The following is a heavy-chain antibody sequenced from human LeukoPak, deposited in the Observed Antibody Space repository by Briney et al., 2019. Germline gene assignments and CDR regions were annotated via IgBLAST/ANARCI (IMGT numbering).Heavy chain of an antibody. CDR1: GFTFSSYW. Sequence: PGGSLRLSCAASGFTFSSYWMSWVRQAPGKGLEWVANIKQDGSEKYYVDSVKGRFTISRDNAENSLYLQMNSLRAEDTAVYYCARERYSYGPTGYYYYMDVWGKGTTVTVSS. J-gene: IGHJ6*03. CDR3: ARERYSYGPTGYYYYMDV. D-gene: IGHD5-18*01. V-gene: IGHV3-7*01. CDR2: IKQDGSEK.